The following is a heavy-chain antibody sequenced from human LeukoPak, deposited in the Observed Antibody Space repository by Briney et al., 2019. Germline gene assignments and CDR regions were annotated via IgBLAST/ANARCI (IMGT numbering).Heavy chain of an antibody. CDR2: IYYSGST. Sequence: TSETLSLTCTVSGGSISSSSYYWGWIRQPPGKGLEWIGSIYYSGSTYYNPSLKSRVTISVDTSKNQFSLKLSSVTAADTAVYYCARDSQLNHLYFDYWGQGTLVTVSS. CDR3: ARDSQLNHLYFDY. V-gene: IGHV4-39*07. D-gene: IGHD6-6*01. J-gene: IGHJ4*02. CDR1: GGSISSSSYY.